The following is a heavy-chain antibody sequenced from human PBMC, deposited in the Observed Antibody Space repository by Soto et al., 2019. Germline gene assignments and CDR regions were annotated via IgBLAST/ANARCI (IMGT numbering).Heavy chain of an antibody. Sequence: SETLSLTCTVSGGSISSYYWSWIRQPPGKGLEWIGYIYYSWSTNYNPSLKSRVTISVDTSKNQFSLKLSSVTAADTAVYYCARHGAGTDAFDIWGQGTMVTVSS. D-gene: IGHD6-19*01. V-gene: IGHV4-59*08. CDR1: GGSISSYY. J-gene: IGHJ3*02. CDR3: ARHGAGTDAFDI. CDR2: IYYSWST.